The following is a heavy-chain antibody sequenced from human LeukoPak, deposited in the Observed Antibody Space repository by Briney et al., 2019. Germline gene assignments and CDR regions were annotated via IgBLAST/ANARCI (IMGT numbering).Heavy chain of an antibody. Sequence: PGRSLRLSCAASGFTFSSYSLHWVRLAPGKGLEWVAFIRYDGSNKYYADSVKGRFTISRDNSKNTLYLQMNSLRAEDTAVYYCAKDVGPIIVGTTWFDPWGQGTLVTVSS. CDR2: IRYDGSNK. J-gene: IGHJ5*02. CDR3: AKDVGPIIVGTTWFDP. D-gene: IGHD1-26*01. V-gene: IGHV3-30*02. CDR1: GFTFSSYS.